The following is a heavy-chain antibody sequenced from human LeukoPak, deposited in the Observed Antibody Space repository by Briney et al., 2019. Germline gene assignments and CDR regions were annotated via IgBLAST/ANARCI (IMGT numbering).Heavy chain of an antibody. Sequence: SETLSLTCTVSGDSISSYYGSWIRQPPGKGLEWIGYIYYSGSTNYNPSLKSRVTISVDTSKNQFSLRLSSVTAADTAVYYCARHARESGHYWGQGTLVTVSS. CDR3: ARHARESGHY. CDR2: IYYSGST. V-gene: IGHV4-59*08. D-gene: IGHD1-14*01. J-gene: IGHJ4*02. CDR1: GDSISSYY.